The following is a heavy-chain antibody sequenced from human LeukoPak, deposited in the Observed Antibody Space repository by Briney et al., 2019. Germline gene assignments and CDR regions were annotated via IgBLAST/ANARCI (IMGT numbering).Heavy chain of an antibody. CDR1: GGTFSSYA. J-gene: IGHJ4*02. CDR3: AKGRGYDLIRPFDY. V-gene: IGHV1-69*13. D-gene: IGHD5-12*01. Sequence: GASVKVSCKASGGTFSSYAISWVRQAPGQGLEWMGGIIPIFGTANYAQKFQGRVTITADESTSTAYMELSSLRSEDTALYYCAKGRGYDLIRPFDYWGQGTLVTVSS. CDR2: IIPIFGTA.